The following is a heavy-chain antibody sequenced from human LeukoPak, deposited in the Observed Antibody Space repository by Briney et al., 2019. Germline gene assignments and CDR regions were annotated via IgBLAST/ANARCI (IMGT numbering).Heavy chain of an antibody. CDR3: SKGSGSYRPFDY. Sequence: PGGSLRLSCAASGFTFSTYSMNWVRQAPGKGLEWVSSISSSSYYIYYADSVKGRFTIPIDNYKNKQYVQMNRLRDEDADVYYCSKGSGSYRPFDYWGQGTLVTVSS. CDR1: GFTFSTYS. V-gene: IGHV3-21*04. D-gene: IGHD1-26*01. J-gene: IGHJ4*02. CDR2: ISSSSYYI.